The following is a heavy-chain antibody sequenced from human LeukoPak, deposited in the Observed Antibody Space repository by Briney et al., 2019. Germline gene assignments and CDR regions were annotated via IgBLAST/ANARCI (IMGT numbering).Heavy chain of an antibody. D-gene: IGHD6-25*01. Sequence: GGSLILSCAASGFYVRYNYMSWVRQAPGKGLEWVSVIHIDESTFYADSVKGRFAISRDNSKNTLHLQMNSLGAEDTAVYYCARDVRPGRGYLHYYYMDIWGTGTTVTVSS. CDR3: ARDVRPGRGYLHYYYMDI. CDR1: GFYVRYNY. J-gene: IGHJ6*03. V-gene: IGHV3-53*01. CDR2: IHIDEST.